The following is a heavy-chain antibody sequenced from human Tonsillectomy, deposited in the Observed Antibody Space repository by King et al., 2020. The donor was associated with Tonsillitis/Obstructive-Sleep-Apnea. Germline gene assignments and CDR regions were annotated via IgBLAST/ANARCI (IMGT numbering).Heavy chain of an antibody. J-gene: IGHJ4*02. V-gene: IGHV3-48*03. D-gene: IGHD3-16*01. Sequence: QLVQSGGGLVQPGGSLRLSCAASGFTFSSYELNWVRQAPGKGLEWVSYITSGGSATYYADSVKGRFTISRANAKNSLYLQMNSLRAEDTAVYYCARDLGCDYWGQGTLVTVSS. CDR2: ITSGGSAT. CDR3: ARDLGCDY. CDR1: GFTFSSYE.